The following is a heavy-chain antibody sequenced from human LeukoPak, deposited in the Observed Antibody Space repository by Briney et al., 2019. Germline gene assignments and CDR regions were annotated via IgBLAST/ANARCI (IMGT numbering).Heavy chain of an antibody. Sequence: SETLSLTCTVSGYSISSGYYWGWIRQPPGKGLEWIGSIYHSGSTYYNPSLKSRVTISVDTSKNQFSLKLSSVTAADTAVYYCARAANELNDFDYWGQGTLVTVSS. D-gene: IGHD1-1*01. J-gene: IGHJ4*02. CDR1: GYSISSGYY. CDR2: IYHSGST. V-gene: IGHV4-38-2*02. CDR3: ARAANELNDFDY.